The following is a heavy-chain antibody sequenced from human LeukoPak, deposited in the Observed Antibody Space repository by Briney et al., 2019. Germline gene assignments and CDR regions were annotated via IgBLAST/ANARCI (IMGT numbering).Heavy chain of an antibody. CDR1: GYSISSGYY. J-gene: IGHJ6*03. CDR2: ISHGGST. CDR3: ARTRARSPYYYYYMDV. Sequence: SETLSLTCAVSGYSISSGYYWGWIRQPPGKGLEWLGSISHGGSTYHNPSLKSRVTISVDTSKNQFSLKLSSVTAADTAVYYCARTRARSPYYYYYMDVWGKGTTVTVSS. D-gene: IGHD2-15*01. V-gene: IGHV4-38-2*01.